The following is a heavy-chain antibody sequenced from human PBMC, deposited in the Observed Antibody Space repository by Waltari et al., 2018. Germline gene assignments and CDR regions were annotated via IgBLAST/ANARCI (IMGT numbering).Heavy chain of an antibody. CDR1: GYTFTGYY. V-gene: IGHV1-2*06. CDR2: INPNSGGA. D-gene: IGHD6-13*01. CDR3: ARAAAGHWAEYFQH. Sequence: QVQLVQSGAEVKKPGASVKVSCKASGYTFTGYYMHWVRQAPGQGLEWMGRINPNSGGASYAQKFQGRVTMTRDTSISTAYMELSRLRSDDTAVYYCARAAAGHWAEYFQHWGQGTLVTVSS. J-gene: IGHJ1*01.